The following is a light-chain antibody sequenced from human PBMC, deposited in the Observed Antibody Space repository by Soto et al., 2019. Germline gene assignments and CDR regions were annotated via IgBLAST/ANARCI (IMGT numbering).Light chain of an antibody. V-gene: IGKV3-20*01. CDR3: QQYGSSPET. CDR2: GAS. J-gene: IGKJ1*01. Sequence: EIVLTQSPATLSLSPGEIATLSFRASQTVSSSLAWYQQKPGQAPRLLIYGASSRATGIPDRFSGSGSGTDFTLTISRLEPEDFAVYYCQQYGSSPETFGQGTKVDIK. CDR1: QTVSSS.